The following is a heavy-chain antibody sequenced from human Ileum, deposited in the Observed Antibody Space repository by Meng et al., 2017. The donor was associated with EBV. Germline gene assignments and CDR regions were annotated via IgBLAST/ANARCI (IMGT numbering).Heavy chain of an antibody. CDR2: VNINSGEP. Sequence: QLRQSGPALVKPWGSCKVTCRASGYCITSNTMDWGRHGPSQGQEWMGLVNINSGEPTYYHPSTKRRVSTLVDTSNNAYPLNIELVTDATTAKYYCARYRNWGNWSDPWGQGTLVTVSS. V-gene: IGHV7-4-1*01. D-gene: IGHD7-27*01. J-gene: IGHJ5*02. CDR3: ARYRNWGNWSDP. CDR1: GYCITSNT.